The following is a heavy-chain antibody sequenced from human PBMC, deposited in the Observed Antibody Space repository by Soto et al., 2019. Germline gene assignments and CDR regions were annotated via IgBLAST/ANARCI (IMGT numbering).Heavy chain of an antibody. V-gene: IGHV3-64D*06. J-gene: IGHJ4*02. CDR3: VKGGPCTNRVCYRGGEDY. Sequence: LRLSCSASGFTFSSYAMHWVRQAPGKGLEYVSAISSNGGSTYYADSVKGRFTISRDNSKNTLYLQMSSLRAEDTAVYYCVKGGPCTNRVCYRGGEDYWGQGTLVTVSS. CDR1: GFTFSSYA. D-gene: IGHD2-8*01. CDR2: ISSNGGST.